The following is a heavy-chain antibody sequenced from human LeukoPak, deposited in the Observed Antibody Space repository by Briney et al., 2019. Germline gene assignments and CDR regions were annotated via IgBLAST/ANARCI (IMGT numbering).Heavy chain of an antibody. CDR3: ARDYRSSWYAYYYGMDV. J-gene: IGHJ6*02. D-gene: IGHD6-13*01. Sequence: GASVKVSCKASGYTFTGYYMHWVRQAPGQGLEWMGWISAYNGNTNYAQKLQGRVTMTTDTSTSTAYMELRSLRSDDTAVYYCARDYRSSWYAYYYGMDVWGQGTTVTVSS. V-gene: IGHV1-18*04. CDR1: GYTFTGYY. CDR2: ISAYNGNT.